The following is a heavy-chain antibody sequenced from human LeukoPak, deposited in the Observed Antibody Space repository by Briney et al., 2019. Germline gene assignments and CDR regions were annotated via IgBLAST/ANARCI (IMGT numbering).Heavy chain of an antibody. D-gene: IGHD4-23*01. J-gene: IGHJ6*02. Sequence: SETLSLTCTVSGYSISSGYYWGWIRQPPGRGLEWIGSIYHSGSSYYNPSLKSRVTISIDTSKNQFSLKLSSVTAADTAVYYCAAVGVVRYYYYGMDVWGQGTTVTVSS. CDR2: IYHSGSS. CDR1: GYSISSGYY. V-gene: IGHV4-38-2*02. CDR3: AAVGVVRYYYYGMDV.